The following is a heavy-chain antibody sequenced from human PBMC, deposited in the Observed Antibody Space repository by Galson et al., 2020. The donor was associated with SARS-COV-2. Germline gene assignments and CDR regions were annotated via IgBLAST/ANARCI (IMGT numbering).Heavy chain of an antibody. J-gene: IGHJ4*02. V-gene: IGHV4-34*01. CDR3: ARGPIRSFDY. Sequence: SQASETLSLTCAVYGGSFSGYYWSWMRQTPGKGLEWIGEVNHAGSTNSNPSLKSRVTLSVDTSKNQFFLRLTYVSAADTAVYYCARGPIRSFDYWGQGTLVTVSS. CDR1: GGSFSGYY. D-gene: IGHD4-17*01. CDR2: VNHAGST.